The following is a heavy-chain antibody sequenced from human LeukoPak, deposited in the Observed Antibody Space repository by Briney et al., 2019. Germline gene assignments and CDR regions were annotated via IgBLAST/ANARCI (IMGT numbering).Heavy chain of an antibody. Sequence: SDTLSLTCAVSGYSISSSNWWGWIRQPPGKGLEWIGYIYYSGSTNYNPSLKSRITMSVDTSKNKVSLKLSSVTAADTAVYYCARSGRDFNAFDIWGQGTMVTISS. CDR1: GYSISSSNW. J-gene: IGHJ3*02. CDR3: ARSGRDFNAFDI. V-gene: IGHV4-28*01. D-gene: IGHD1-26*01. CDR2: IYYSGST.